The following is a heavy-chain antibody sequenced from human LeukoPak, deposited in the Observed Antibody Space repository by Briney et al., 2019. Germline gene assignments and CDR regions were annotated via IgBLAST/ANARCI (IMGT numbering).Heavy chain of an antibody. V-gene: IGHV3-23*01. D-gene: IGHD2-21*01. CDR1: GFTVSSYA. CDR2: ISGSGDNT. Sequence: GGSLRLSCAASGFTVSSYAMSWVRQARGKGLEWVSAISGSGDNTYYVDSVKGRFTISRDKPKNTLYLQMNSLRAEDTAVYYCVRGYSFDSWGQGTLVTVSS. CDR3: VRGYSFDS. J-gene: IGHJ4*02.